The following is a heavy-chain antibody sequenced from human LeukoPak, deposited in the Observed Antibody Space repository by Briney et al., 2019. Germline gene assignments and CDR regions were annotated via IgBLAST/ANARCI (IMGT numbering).Heavy chain of an antibody. Sequence: GGCLRLSCAASGLTFSSDSMNWVRQAPGKGLGWVSSISSSSSYIYYADSVKGRFTISRDNAKNSLYLQMNSLRAEDTAVYYCARGTRYFDWLLPGVVDYWGQGTLVTVSS. CDR2: ISSSSSYI. CDR1: GLTFSSDS. D-gene: IGHD3-9*01. CDR3: ARGTRYFDWLLPGVVDY. V-gene: IGHV3-21*01. J-gene: IGHJ4*01.